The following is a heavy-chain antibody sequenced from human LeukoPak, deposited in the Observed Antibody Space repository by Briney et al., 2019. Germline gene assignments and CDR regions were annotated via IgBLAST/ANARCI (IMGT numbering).Heavy chain of an antibody. CDR2: MNPNSGNT. Sequence: ASVKVSCKASGYTFTSYDINWVRQATGQGLEWMGWMNPNSGNTSYAQKFQGRVTMTRDTSTSTVYMELSSLRSEDTAVYYCARAPGAFDIWGQGTMVTVSS. CDR1: GYTFTSYD. V-gene: IGHV1-8*02. J-gene: IGHJ3*02. CDR3: ARAPGAFDI.